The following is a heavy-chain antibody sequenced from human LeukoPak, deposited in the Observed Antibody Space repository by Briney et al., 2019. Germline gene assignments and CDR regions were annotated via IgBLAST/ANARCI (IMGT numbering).Heavy chain of an antibody. CDR3: ARDGSRTYYYDSSGYYYFDY. J-gene: IGHJ4*02. D-gene: IGHD3-22*01. Sequence: ASVKASCKASGYTFTSYYMHWVRQAPGQGLEWMGIINPSGGSTSYAQKFQGRVTMTRDTSTSTVYMELSSLRSEDTAVYYCARDGSRTYYYDSSGYYYFDYWGQGTLVTVSS. CDR2: INPSGGST. CDR1: GYTFTSYY. V-gene: IGHV1-46*01.